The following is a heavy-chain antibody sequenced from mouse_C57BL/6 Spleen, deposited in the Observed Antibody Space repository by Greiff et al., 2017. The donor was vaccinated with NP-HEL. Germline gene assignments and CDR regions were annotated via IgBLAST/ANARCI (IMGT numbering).Heavy chain of an antibody. CDR3: ANYYGSSYEYFDV. Sequence: VQLQQSGPGLVKPSQSLSLTCSVTGYSITSGYYWNWIRQFPGNKLEWMGYISYDGSNNYNPSLKNRISITRDTSKNQFFLKLNSVTTEDTATYYCANYYGSSYEYFDVWGTGTTVTVSS. CDR2: ISYDGSN. V-gene: IGHV3-6*01. J-gene: IGHJ1*03. CDR1: GYSITSGYY. D-gene: IGHD1-1*01.